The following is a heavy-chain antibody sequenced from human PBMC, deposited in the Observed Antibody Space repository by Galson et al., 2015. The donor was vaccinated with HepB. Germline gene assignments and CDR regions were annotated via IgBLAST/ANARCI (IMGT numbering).Heavy chain of an antibody. D-gene: IGHD6-19*01. CDR3: ARHGVEKTVAGTIHYYYGMDV. CDR1: GYSFTSYW. Sequence: QSGAEVKKPGESLKISCKGSGYSFTSYWIGWVRQMPGKGLEWMGIIYPGDSDTRYSPSFQGQVTISADKSISTAYLQWSSLKASDTAMYYCARHGVEKTVAGTIHYYYGMDVWGQGTTVTVSS. V-gene: IGHV5-51*01. CDR2: IYPGDSDT. J-gene: IGHJ6*02.